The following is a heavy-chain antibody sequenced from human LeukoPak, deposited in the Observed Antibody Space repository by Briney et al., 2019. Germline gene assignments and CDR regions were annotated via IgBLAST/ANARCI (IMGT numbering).Heavy chain of an antibody. D-gene: IGHD3-9*01. Sequence: HSGGSLRLSCAAPGFTFSNYWMHWVRQAPGKGPVWVSRIKSDGSSTRFADSVQGRFTIPRDNGKNTVYLQMNSLRAEDTAVYYCAKDGQGLTYYFDYWGQGTLVTVSS. CDR2: IKSDGSST. J-gene: IGHJ4*02. CDR1: GFTFSNYW. V-gene: IGHV3-74*01. CDR3: AKDGQGLTYYFDY.